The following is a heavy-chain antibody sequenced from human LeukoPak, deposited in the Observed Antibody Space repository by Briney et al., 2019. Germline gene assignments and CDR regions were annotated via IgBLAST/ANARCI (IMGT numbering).Heavy chain of an antibody. CDR1: GGTFSSYA. V-gene: IGHV1-69*05. CDR3: ARGNPSYYYDSSGYSFDH. CDR2: IIPIFGTA. J-gene: IGHJ4*02. Sequence: GASVRVSCKASGGTFSSYAISWVRQAPGQGLEWMGGIIPIFGTANYAQKFQGRVTITTDESTSTAYMELSSLRSEDTAVFYCARGNPSYYYDSSGYSFDHWGQGTLVTVSS. D-gene: IGHD3-22*01.